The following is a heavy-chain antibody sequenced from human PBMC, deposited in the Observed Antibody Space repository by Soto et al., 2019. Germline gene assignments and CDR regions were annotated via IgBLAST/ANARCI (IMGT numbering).Heavy chain of an antibody. Sequence: QVQLVESGGGVVQPGRSLRLSCTASGFSFTTFAMHWVRQAPGKGPEWVALISDDGSNKNFAKSVKGRFSVSRDNSKNTLYLQMDGLRPADTAMYYCARDPAARYYFDVWGHGTLVTVSS. CDR2: ISDDGSNK. D-gene: IGHD6-6*01. CDR1: GFSFTTFA. V-gene: IGHV3-30*04. CDR3: ARDPAARYYFDV. J-gene: IGHJ4*01.